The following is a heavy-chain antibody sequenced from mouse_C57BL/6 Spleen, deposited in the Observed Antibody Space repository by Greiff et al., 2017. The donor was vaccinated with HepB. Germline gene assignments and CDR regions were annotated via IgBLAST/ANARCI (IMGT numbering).Heavy chain of an antibody. Sequence: VQLVESGAELVRPGASVTLSCKASGYTFTDYEMHWVKQTPVHGLEWIGAIDPETGGTAYNQKFKGKAILTADKSSSTAYMELRSLTSEDSAVYYCTRGENYWGQGTTLTVSS. CDR2: IDPETGGT. J-gene: IGHJ2*01. CDR3: TRGENY. CDR1: GYTFTDYE. V-gene: IGHV1-15*01.